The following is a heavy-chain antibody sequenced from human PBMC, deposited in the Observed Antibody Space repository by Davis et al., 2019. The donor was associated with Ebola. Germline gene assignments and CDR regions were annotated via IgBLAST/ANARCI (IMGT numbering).Heavy chain of an antibody. CDR2: INGGSTYR. CDR1: GFTFNTHA. J-gene: IGHJ4*02. D-gene: IGHD3/OR15-3a*01. Sequence: GGSLRLSCAASGFTFNTHAMSWVRQAPGKGLEWISYINGGSTYRNHAESVKGRFTISRDNAKNSLYLQMNGLRADDTAVYYCARGEHDFWTALPKAADYWGQGALVTVSS. V-gene: IGHV3-21*05. CDR3: ARGEHDFWTALPKAADY.